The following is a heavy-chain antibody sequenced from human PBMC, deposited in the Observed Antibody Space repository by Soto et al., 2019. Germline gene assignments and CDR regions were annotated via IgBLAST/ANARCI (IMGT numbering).Heavy chain of an antibody. CDR3: AREFTSSGC. D-gene: IGHD6-25*01. CDR2: INRDGTTT. V-gene: IGHV3-74*03. J-gene: IGHJ4*02. Sequence: VQLVESGGGSVQPGGSLRLSCAASGFTFSNFWMHWVRQAPGKGPVWVSRINRDGTTTTYADSVKGRFTISRDNANKTLYLQMNSLGVEDTAVYYCAREFTSSGCWGQGTLVTVSS. CDR1: GFTFSNFW.